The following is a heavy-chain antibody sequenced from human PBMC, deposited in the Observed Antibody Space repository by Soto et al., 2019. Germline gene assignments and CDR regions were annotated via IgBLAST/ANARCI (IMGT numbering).Heavy chain of an antibody. Sequence: PSETLSLTCAVYDGSFSGYNWSWIRQPPGKGLEWIGEINHSGSTNYNPSLKSRVTISVDTSKNQFSLKLSSVTAADTAVYYCARGQVVAAQHWGQGTLVTVSS. CDR2: INHSGST. J-gene: IGHJ4*02. V-gene: IGHV4-34*01. D-gene: IGHD2-15*01. CDR1: DGSFSGYN. CDR3: ARGQVVAAQH.